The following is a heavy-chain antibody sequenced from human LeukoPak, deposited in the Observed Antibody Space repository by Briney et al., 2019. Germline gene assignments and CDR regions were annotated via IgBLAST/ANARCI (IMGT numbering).Heavy chain of an antibody. Sequence: PSETLSLTCSVSGDSMSSSNYYWGWIRQSPGKGLEWIGSIYHHGTTYYNPSLKSRVTISENTPKNQFSLKLSSVTAADTAVYFCIAMVPDVVFDIGAKGQRVTVFS. V-gene: IGHV4-39*01. CDR3: IAMVPDVVFDI. CDR2: IYHHGTT. CDR1: GDSMSSSNYY. J-gene: IGHJ3*02. D-gene: IGHD1-14*01.